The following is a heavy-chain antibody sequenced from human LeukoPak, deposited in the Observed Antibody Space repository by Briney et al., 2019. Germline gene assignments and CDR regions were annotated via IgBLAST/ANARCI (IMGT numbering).Heavy chain of an antibody. CDR3: ARVDSGRYYGHDY. Sequence: ASVKVSCKASGYTFTSYDINWVRQATGQGLEWMGWISVYNGNTKYAQKFQGRVSMTTDTPTNTAYMELRSLRSDDTAMYYCARVDSGRYYGHDYWGQGTLVTVTS. CDR2: ISVYNGNT. V-gene: IGHV1-18*01. D-gene: IGHD1-26*01. CDR1: GYTFTSYD. J-gene: IGHJ4*02.